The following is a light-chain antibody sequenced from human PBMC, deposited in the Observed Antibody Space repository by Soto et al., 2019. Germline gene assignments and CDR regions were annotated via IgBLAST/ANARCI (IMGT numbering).Light chain of an antibody. Sequence: QAVVTQPPSVSGAPGQRVTISCTGRNSNIGAAGYAVHWYQQLPGTAPKLLIYGNSNRPSGVPDRFSGSKSGTSASLAITGLQAEDEADYYCQSYDSSLSNWVFGGGTQLTVL. CDR2: GNS. V-gene: IGLV1-40*01. CDR1: NSNIGAAGYA. CDR3: QSYDSSLSNWV. J-gene: IGLJ3*02.